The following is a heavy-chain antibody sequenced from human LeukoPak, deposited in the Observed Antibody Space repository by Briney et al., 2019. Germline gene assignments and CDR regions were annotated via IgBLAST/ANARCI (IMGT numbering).Heavy chain of an antibody. Sequence: PGGSLRLSCAASGFTFSSYAMSWVRQAPGKGLEWVSSISPSSSMMHYADSVRGRFTISRGDAKNSLYLQMNSLRDEDTAVYYCASRRGFDDWGQGTLVTVSS. D-gene: IGHD3-10*01. V-gene: IGHV3-48*02. CDR3: ASRRGFDD. J-gene: IGHJ4*02. CDR2: ISPSSSMM. CDR1: GFTFSSYA.